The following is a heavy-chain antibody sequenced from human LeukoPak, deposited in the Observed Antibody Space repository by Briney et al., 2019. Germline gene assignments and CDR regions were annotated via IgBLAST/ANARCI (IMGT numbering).Heavy chain of an antibody. CDR1: GYTFTSYD. V-gene: IGHV1-8*01. Sequence: ASVKVSCKASGYTFTSYDINWVRQATGHGLEWMGWMHPNSGNTGHAQKFQGRVTMPRNSSITTAYMELSSLRSEDTAVYYCARRHGRCSDGSCYYPDYWGQGTLVTVSS. CDR2: MHPNSGNT. D-gene: IGHD2-15*01. CDR3: ARRHGRCSDGSCYYPDY. J-gene: IGHJ4*02.